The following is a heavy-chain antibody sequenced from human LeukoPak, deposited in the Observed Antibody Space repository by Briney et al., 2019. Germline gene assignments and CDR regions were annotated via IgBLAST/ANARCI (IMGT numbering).Heavy chain of an antibody. CDR2: INPSGGST. CDR1: GYTFTSYY. Sequence: GASVKVSCKASGYTFTSYYMHWVRQAPGQGLEWMGIINPSGGSTSYAQKFQGRVTMTRDTSTSTVYMELSSLRSEDTAVYYCASSYYYDSSGYPLDYWGQGTLVTVSS. CDR3: ASSYYYDSSGYPLDY. D-gene: IGHD3-22*01. V-gene: IGHV1-46*01. J-gene: IGHJ4*02.